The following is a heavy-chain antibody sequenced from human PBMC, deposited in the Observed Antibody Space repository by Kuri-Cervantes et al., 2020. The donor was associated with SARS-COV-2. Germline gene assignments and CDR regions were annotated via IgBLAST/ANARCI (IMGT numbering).Heavy chain of an antibody. Sequence: GESLKIFCAASGFTFSSHEMNWVRQAPGQGLEWLSYISYDGSKVLYADSVKGRFTISRDNSKNTLYLQMNSLRAEDTAVYYCARDLGGYFDYWGQGTLVTVSS. CDR1: GFTFSSHE. CDR3: ARDLGGYFDY. D-gene: IGHD3-10*01. J-gene: IGHJ4*02. CDR2: ISYDGSKV. V-gene: IGHV3-48*03.